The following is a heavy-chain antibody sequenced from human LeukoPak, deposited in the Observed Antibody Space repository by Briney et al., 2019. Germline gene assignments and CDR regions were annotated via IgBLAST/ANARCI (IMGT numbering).Heavy chain of an antibody. CDR3: AKGFEGSSSWYFDY. CDR1: GFTFDDYA. Sequence: GGSLRLSCAASGFTFDDYAMHWVRQAPGKGLEWVSGISWNSGSIGYADSVKGRFTISRDNAKNSLYLQMNSLRAEDTALYYCAKGFEGSSSWYFDYWGQGTLVTVSS. CDR2: ISWNSGSI. J-gene: IGHJ4*02. D-gene: IGHD6-13*01. V-gene: IGHV3-9*01.